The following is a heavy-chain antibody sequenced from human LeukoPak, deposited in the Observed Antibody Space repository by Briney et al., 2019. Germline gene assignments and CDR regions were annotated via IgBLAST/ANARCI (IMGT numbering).Heavy chain of an antibody. CDR3: ARRSGYRTNGVCYYYMDV. CDR1: GFTFSSYW. Sequence: GGSLRLSCAASGFTFSSYWMSWVRQAPGKGLEWVANIKQDGSEKYYVDSVKGRFTITRDNDKNSLYLQMNSLRAEDTAVYYCARRSGYRTNGVCYYYMDVWGKGTTVTVSS. J-gene: IGHJ6*03. CDR2: IKQDGSEK. D-gene: IGHD2-8*01. V-gene: IGHV3-7*01.